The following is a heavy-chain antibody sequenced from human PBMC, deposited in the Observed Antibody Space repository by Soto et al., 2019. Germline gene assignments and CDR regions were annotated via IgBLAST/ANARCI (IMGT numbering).Heavy chain of an antibody. CDR3: VRTGLGWFGP. J-gene: IGHJ5*02. Sequence: SETLSLTCTVSGGSISSYYWSWVRQPPGKGLEWIGYTFYSGSSNYNPSLKSPVTISVDASKNQFSLKLSSVTAADTAVYYCVRTGLGWFGPWGQGTLVTVSS. D-gene: IGHD7-27*01. CDR1: GGSISSYY. V-gene: IGHV4-59*01. CDR2: TFYSGSS.